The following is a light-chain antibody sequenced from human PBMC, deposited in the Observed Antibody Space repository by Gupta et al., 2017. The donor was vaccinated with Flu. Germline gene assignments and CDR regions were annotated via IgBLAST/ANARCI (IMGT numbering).Light chain of an antibody. CDR2: SKN. J-gene: IGLJ2*01. CDR1: SLRNSY. Sequence: SSELTQDPAVSVALGQTVRITCQGDSLRNSYESWYQQKPGQAPVLVIYSKNIRPSGIPDLFSGSSSGNPASLTITWAQAEYEADYSCNSRFSTDNHQAVFCVGTKLTVL. CDR3: NSRFSTDNHQAV. V-gene: IGLV3-19*01.